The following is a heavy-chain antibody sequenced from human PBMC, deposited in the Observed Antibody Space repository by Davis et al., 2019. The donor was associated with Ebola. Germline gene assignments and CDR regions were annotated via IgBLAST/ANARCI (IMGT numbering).Heavy chain of an antibody. CDR2: IYYSGST. V-gene: IGHV4-59*08. D-gene: IGHD3-22*01. CDR3: ARQTYYYDSRGHSRAFQH. J-gene: IGHJ1*01. CDR1: GGSISSYY. Sequence: MPSETLSLTCTVSGGSISSYYWSWIRQPPGKGLEWIGYIYYSGSTNYNPSLKSRVTISVDTSKNQFSLKLNSVTAADTAVYYCARQTYYYDSRGHSRAFQHWGQGTLVTVSS.